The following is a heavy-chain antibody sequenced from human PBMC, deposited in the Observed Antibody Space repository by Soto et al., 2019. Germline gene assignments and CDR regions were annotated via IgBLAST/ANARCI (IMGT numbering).Heavy chain of an antibody. CDR2: INAGNGNT. D-gene: IGHD2-2*01. Sequence: GASVKVSCKASGYTFTSYAMHWVRQAPGQRLEWMGWINAGNGNTKYSQKFQGRVTITRDTSASTAYMELSSLRSEDTAVYYCAIGLCCYPDAFDSWGQGTMVTISS. J-gene: IGHJ3*02. V-gene: IGHV1-3*01. CDR1: GYTFTSYA. CDR3: AIGLCCYPDAFDS.